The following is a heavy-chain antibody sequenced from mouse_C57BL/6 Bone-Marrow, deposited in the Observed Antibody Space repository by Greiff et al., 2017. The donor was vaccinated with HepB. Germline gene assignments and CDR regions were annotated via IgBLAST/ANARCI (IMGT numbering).Heavy chain of an antibody. D-gene: IGHD2-2*01. CDR2: IYPGDGDT. Sequence: QVQLQQSGPELVKPGASVKISCKASGYAFSSSWMNWVKQRPGKGLEWIGRIYPGDGDTNYNGKFKGKATLTADKSSSPAYMQLSSLTSEDSAVYFCAVYGNDDYWGQGTTLTVSS. CDR3: AVYGNDDY. CDR1: GYAFSSSW. V-gene: IGHV1-82*01. J-gene: IGHJ2*01.